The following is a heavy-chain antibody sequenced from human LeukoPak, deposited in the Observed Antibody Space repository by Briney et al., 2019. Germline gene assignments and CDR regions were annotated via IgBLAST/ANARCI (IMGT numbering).Heavy chain of an antibody. D-gene: IGHD5-12*01. J-gene: IGHJ3*02. V-gene: IGHV4-31*03. Sequence: KPSQTLSLTCTVSGGSISSGGYYWSWIRQHPGKGLEWIGYIYYSGSTYYNPSLKSRVTISVDTSKNQFSLKLSSVTAADTAVYYCARERGGYSGYDWGAFDIWGQGTMVTVSS. CDR2: IYYSGST. CDR1: GGSISSGGYY. CDR3: ARERGGYSGYDWGAFDI.